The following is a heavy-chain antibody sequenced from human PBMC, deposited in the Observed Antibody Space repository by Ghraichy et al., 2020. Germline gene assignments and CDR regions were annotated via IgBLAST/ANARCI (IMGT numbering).Heavy chain of an antibody. D-gene: IGHD3-22*01. V-gene: IGHV3-15*01. CDR2: LKSKSGGGTT. CDR1: GFTFSDAW. J-gene: IGHJ3*01. CDR3: TTEKFYYDSSGYYYVAFDF. Sequence: GSLRLSCVASGFTFSDAWMSWVRQAPGKGLEWVGRLKSKSGGGTTHLAAPVEGRFTISRDDSENTLYLQMNNLKTEDTAVYYCTTEKFYYDSSGYYYVAFDFWGRGTMVTVSS.